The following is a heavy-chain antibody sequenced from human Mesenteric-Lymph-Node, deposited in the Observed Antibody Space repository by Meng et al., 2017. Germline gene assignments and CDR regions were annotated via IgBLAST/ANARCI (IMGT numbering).Heavy chain of an antibody. CDR2: INSDGSTT. V-gene: IGHV3-74*01. D-gene: IGHD5-24*01. CDR1: GFTFSSYW. Sequence: GESLKISCAASGFTFSSYWMHWVRQVPEKGLEWVSRINSDGSTTNYADSVKGRFTISRDNAKNTLSLQMSSLRAEDTAVYYCARDPRYNGYFQNWGHGDLVNRLL. J-gene: IGHJ1*01. CDR3: ARDPRYNGYFQN.